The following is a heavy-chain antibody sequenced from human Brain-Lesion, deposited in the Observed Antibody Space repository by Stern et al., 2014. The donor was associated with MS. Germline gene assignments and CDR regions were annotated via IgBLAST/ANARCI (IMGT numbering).Heavy chain of an antibody. CDR1: GGSISSGSDY. CDR2: IHPSGSA. D-gene: IGHD5-18*01. J-gene: IGHJ4*02. V-gene: IGHV4-61*02. CDR3: ASGYRIFDY. Sequence: QVQLQESGPGLVKPSPTLSLTCTVSGGSISSGSDYWSWIRQPVGKGLEWIGRIHPSGSAFYTPPLKRRVTFSTDTSMNQFSLELNSATAADTAIYYCASGYRIFDYWGQGILVTVSS.